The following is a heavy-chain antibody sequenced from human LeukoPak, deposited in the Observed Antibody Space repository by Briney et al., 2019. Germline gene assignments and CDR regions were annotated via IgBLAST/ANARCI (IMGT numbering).Heavy chain of an antibody. CDR1: GYTFTGYY. J-gene: IGHJ3*02. CDR2: INPNSGGT. D-gene: IGHD6-19*01. CDR3: AAHSDEAVAGTRNVGPFDI. Sequence: ASVKVSCKASGYTFTGYYMHWVRQAPGQGLEWMGWINPNSGGTDYAQKFQGRVTMTRDTSINTAYMELSSLTADDTAVYYCAAHSDEAVAGTRNVGPFDIWGQGTKVTVS. V-gene: IGHV1-2*02.